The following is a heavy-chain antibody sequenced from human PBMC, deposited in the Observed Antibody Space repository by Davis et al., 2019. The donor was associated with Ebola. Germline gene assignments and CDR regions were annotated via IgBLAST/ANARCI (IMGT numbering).Heavy chain of an antibody. Sequence: PGGSLRLSCTVSGVSISRHYWSWIRQPPGKRLEWFGSIYYTGSAYYNSSLASRATIQVDTSKNQFSLKLTSVTAADTAMYYCSERGSSVWGQGALVTVSS. CDR1: GVSISRHY. V-gene: IGHV4-59*03. CDR3: SERGSSV. CDR2: IYYTGSA. D-gene: IGHD3-10*01. J-gene: IGHJ4*02.